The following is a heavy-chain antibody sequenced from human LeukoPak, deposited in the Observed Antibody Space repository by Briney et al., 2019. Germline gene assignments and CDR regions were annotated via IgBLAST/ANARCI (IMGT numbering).Heavy chain of an antibody. CDR1: GYTFTCYY. D-gene: IGHD5-18*01. CDR2: INPNSGGT. CDR3: AREGLYSYGYYFDY. J-gene: IGHJ4*02. V-gene: IGHV1-2*02. Sequence: ASVKVSCKASGYTFTCYYMHWVRQAPGQGLEWMGWINPNSGGTNYAQKFQGRVTMTRDTSISTAYMELSRLRSDDTAVYYCAREGLYSYGYYFDYWGQGTLVTVSS.